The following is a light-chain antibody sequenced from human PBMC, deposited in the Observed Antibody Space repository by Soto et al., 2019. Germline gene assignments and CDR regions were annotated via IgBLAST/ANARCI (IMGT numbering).Light chain of an antibody. CDR3: QQYNNWPPIT. V-gene: IGKV3-15*01. Sequence: IVMTQSPATLSVSPGERATLSCRASQSVSSNLAWYQQKPGQAPRLLIYGASTRATGIPARFSGSRSGTEFTLTINSLQSEDFSVYYCQQYNNWPPITFGQGTRLEIK. CDR2: GAS. J-gene: IGKJ5*01. CDR1: QSVSSN.